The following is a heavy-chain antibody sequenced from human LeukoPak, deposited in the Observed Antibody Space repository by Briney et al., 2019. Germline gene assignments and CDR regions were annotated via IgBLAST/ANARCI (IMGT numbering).Heavy chain of an antibody. CDR1: GGSFSGYY. J-gene: IGHJ5*02. V-gene: IGHV4-34*01. D-gene: IGHD5-18*01. Sequence: PSESLSLTCAVYGGSFSGYYWSWVRQPPGKGREWVGEINHSGSTIYNPSLKSRVTISVDTSKNQFSLKLSSVTAADPAVYYCARGRGYSYVWFDPWGQGTLVTVSS. CDR2: INHSGST. CDR3: ARGRGYSYVWFDP.